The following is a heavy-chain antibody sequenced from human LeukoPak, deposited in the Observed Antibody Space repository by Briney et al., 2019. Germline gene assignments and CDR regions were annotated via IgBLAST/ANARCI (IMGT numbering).Heavy chain of an antibody. CDR2: INPNSGDT. Sequence: ASVKVSCKASGYMFNGYHMHWVRQAPGQGLEWMGWINPNSGDTKYAQKFQGRATMTRDTSIRTGYMELSRLRFDDTAVYYCARGDQYYYYMDVCGKGTTVTVSS. CDR1: GYMFNGYH. D-gene: IGHD2-2*01. J-gene: IGHJ6*03. V-gene: IGHV1-2*02. CDR3: ARGDQYYYYMDV.